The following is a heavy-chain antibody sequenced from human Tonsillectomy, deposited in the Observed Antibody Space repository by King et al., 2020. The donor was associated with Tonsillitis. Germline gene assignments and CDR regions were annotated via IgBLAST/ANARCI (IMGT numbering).Heavy chain of an antibody. CDR2: INHSGST. J-gene: IGHJ4*02. V-gene: IGHV4-34*01. Sequence: VQLQQWGAGLLKPSETLSLTCAVYGGSFSGYYWSWIRQPPGKGLEWIGEINHSGSTNYNPSLKSRVTISVDTSKNQFSLKLSSVTAADTAVYCCARGLSLVGVVVPAAIPDYWGQGTLVTVSS. CDR3: ARGLSLVGVVVPAAIPDY. CDR1: GGSFSGYY. D-gene: IGHD2-2*02.